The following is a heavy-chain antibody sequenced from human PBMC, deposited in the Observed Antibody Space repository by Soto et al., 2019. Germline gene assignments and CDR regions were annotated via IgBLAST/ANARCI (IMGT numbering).Heavy chain of an antibody. V-gene: IGHV3-30*18. CDR1: GFTFSSYG. D-gene: IGHD3-22*01. CDR2: ISYDGSNK. J-gene: IGHJ4*02. CDR3: AKEPSHYDSSGYYYEDDY. Sequence: QVQLVESGGGVVQPGRSLRLSCAASGFTFSSYGMHWVRQAPGKGLEWVAVISYDGSNKYYADSVKGRFTISRDNSKNTLYLQMNSLRAEDTAVYYCAKEPSHYDSSGYYYEDDYWGQGTLVTVSS.